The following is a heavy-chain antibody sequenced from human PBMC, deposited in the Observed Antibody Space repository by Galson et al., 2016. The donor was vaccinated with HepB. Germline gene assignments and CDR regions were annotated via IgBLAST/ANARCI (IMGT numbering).Heavy chain of an antibody. CDR3: SRDIPIHPVGFDY. CDR1: GFTFSGYS. V-gene: IGHV3-21*06. CDR2: ISSDSTYI. D-gene: IGHD2-2*02. Sequence: SLRLSCAASGFTFSGYSMNWVRQAPGKGLEWVSSISSDSTYIHYADSVKGRFTISRDNAKNSLHLQMNSLRAEDTAVYYCSRDIPIHPVGFDYWGQGTHVTVSS. J-gene: IGHJ4*02.